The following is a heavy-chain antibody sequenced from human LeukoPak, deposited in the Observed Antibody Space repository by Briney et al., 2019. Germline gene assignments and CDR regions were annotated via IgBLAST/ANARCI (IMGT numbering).Heavy chain of an antibody. CDR1: GFTFSNYA. V-gene: IGHV3-23*01. CDR2: ITGSDGRT. CDR3: AKDARRTSGWYFFDY. Sequence: GGSLRLSCAASGFTFSNYAMSWVRQAPGKGLEWVSSITGSDGRTYYADSVKGRFTISRDNSKNMLFLQMNSLRAEDTAVYYCAKDARRTSGWYFFDYWGQGTLVTVSS. J-gene: IGHJ4*02. D-gene: IGHD6-19*01.